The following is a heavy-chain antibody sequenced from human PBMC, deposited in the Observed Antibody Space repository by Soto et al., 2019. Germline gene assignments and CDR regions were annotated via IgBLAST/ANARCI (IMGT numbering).Heavy chain of an antibody. D-gene: IGHD6-6*01. J-gene: IGHJ3*01. CDR1: GFTFSIYV. CDR3: ARVQGTARNALDG. Sequence: EVQLLESGGGLVQPGGSLRLSCEASGFTFSIYVMTWVRQAPGKGLEWVSAVSGSAGTTYYADSVKGRFSISRDNSKNTLYLQMNSLTADDTAVYYCARVQGTARNALDGWGHGTMVTVSS. V-gene: IGHV3-23*01. CDR2: VSGSAGTT.